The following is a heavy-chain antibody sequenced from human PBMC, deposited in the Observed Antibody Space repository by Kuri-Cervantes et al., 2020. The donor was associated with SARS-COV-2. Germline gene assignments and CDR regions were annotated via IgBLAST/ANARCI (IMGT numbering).Heavy chain of an antibody. CDR2: IRYDGSNK. Sequence: GESLKISCTASGFTFSSYGMHWVRQAPGKGLEWVAFIRYDGSNKYYADSVKGRFTISRDNSKNTLYLQMNSLRAEDTAVYYCAKRSAVAPESMDVWGQGTTVTVSS. CDR1: GFTFSSYG. V-gene: IGHV3-30*02. D-gene: IGHD6-19*01. CDR3: AKRSAVAPESMDV. J-gene: IGHJ6*02.